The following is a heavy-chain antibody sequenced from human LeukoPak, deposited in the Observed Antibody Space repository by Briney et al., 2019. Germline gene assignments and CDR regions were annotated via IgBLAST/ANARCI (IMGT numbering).Heavy chain of an antibody. CDR1: GYTFTGYY. CDR2: INPNSGGT. V-gene: IGHV1-2*06. D-gene: IGHD2-2*01. J-gene: IGHJ5*02. Sequence: ASVKVSCKASGYTFTGYYMHWVRQAPRQGLEWMGRINPNSGGTNYAQKFQGRVTMTRDTSISTAYMELSRLRSDDTAVYYCARAGRRPNIVVVPAAMGSWFDPWGQGTLVTVSS. CDR3: ARAGRRPNIVVVPAAMGSWFDP.